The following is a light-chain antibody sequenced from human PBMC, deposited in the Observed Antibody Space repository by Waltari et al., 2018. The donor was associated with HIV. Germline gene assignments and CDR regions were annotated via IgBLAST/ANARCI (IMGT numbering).Light chain of an antibody. V-gene: IGLV4-69*01. CDR1: SGHSSYA. CDR2: LNSDGSH. J-gene: IGLJ3*02. CDR3: QTWGTGTPK. Sequence: QLVLTQSPSASASLGASVKLTCTLSSGHSSYALAWPQQQPEKGPRYLMKLNSDGSHSKGDGIPDRFSGSSSGAERYLTISSLQSEDEADYYCQTWGTGTPKFGGGTKLTVL.